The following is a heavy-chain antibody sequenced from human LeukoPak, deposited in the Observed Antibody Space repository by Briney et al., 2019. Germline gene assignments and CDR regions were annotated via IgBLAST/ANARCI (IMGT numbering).Heavy chain of an antibody. Sequence: SETLSLTCAVYGGSFSGCYWSWIRQPPGKGLEWIGEINHSGSTNYNPSLKSRVTISVDTSKNQFSLKLSSVTAADTAVYYCARRGLDIVVVPAAIGGYEDGFPFDYWGQGTLVTVSS. CDR3: ARRGLDIVVVPAAIGGYEDGFPFDY. D-gene: IGHD2-2*01. CDR1: GGSFSGCY. V-gene: IGHV4-34*01. J-gene: IGHJ4*02. CDR2: INHSGST.